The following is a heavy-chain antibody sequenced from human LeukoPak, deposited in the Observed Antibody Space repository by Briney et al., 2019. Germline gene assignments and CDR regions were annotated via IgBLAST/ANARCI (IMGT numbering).Heavy chain of an antibody. CDR1: GFTFSSYA. CDR2: ISGSGDST. Sequence: GGSLRLSCAASGFTFSSYAMSWVRQAPGKGLEWVSAISGSGDSTYYADSVKDRFTISRDKSKNTLYLQMTSLGADDTAVYYCAKNRGNYYYFDYWGQGTLVTVSS. J-gene: IGHJ4*02. CDR3: AKNRGNYYYFDY. V-gene: IGHV3-23*01. D-gene: IGHD4-11*01.